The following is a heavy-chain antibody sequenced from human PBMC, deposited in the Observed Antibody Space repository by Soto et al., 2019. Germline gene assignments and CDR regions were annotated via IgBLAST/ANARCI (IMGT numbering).Heavy chain of an antibody. CDR1: GYTFTSYG. V-gene: IGHV1-18*01. Sequence: QVQLVQSGAEVKKPGASVKVSCKASGYTFTSYGISWVRQAPGQGLEWMRWISADNCNTNYAQKLQVRATITTDTSTSTAYMELRSLRSDDTAVYYCARDLAVGLVAYWGQGTLVTVSS. CDR3: ARDLAVGLVAY. J-gene: IGHJ4*02. D-gene: IGHD6-19*01. CDR2: ISADNCNT.